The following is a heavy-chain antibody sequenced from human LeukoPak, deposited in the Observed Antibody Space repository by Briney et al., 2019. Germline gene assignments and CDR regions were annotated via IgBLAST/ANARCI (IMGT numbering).Heavy chain of an antibody. J-gene: IGHJ4*02. Sequence: SETLSLTCTVSGGSISSSSYYWGWIRQPPGKGLEWIGSGSTYYNPSLKSRVTISVDTSKNQFSLKLSSVTAADTAVYYCARHEEFLYYFDYWGQGTLVTVSS. CDR1: GGSISSSSYY. D-gene: IGHD2-21*01. CDR3: ARHEEFLYYFDY. V-gene: IGHV4-39*01. CDR2: GST.